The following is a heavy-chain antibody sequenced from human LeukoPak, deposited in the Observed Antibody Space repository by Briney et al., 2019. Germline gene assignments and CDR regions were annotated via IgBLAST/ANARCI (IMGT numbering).Heavy chain of an antibody. CDR3: ARGSNPIAAAGDFDY. CDR2: ISAYNGNT. CDR1: GYTFTSYG. Sequence: GASVKVSCKASGYTFTSYGISWVRHAPGQGLEWMGWISAYNGNTNYAQKLQGRVTMTTDTSTSTAYMELRSLRSDDTAVYYCARGSNPIAAAGDFDYWGQGTLVTVSS. V-gene: IGHV1-18*01. D-gene: IGHD6-13*01. J-gene: IGHJ4*02.